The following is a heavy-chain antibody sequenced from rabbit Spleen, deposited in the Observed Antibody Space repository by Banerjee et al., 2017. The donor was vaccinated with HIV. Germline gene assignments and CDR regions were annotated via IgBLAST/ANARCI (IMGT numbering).Heavy chain of an antibody. Sequence: QEQLEESGGGLVKPGASLTLTCTASGIDFSSSYWIYWVRQAPGKGPEWIACIVTSSGGTYYATWAKGRFTITRSTSLNTVTLQMTSLTAADTATYFCARGGISTNSYSTLWGQGTLVTVS. V-gene: IGHV1S43*01. D-gene: IGHD7-1*01. CDR3: ARGGISTNSYSTL. CDR1: GIDFSSSYW. J-gene: IGHJ4*01. CDR2: IVTSSGGT.